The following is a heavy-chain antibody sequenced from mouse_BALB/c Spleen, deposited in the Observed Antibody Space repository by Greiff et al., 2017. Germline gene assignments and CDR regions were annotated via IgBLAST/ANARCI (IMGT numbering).Heavy chain of an antibody. Sequence: EVMLVESGGGLVKPGGSLKLSCAASGFTFSSYAMSWVRQTPEKRLEWVASISSGGSTYYPDSVKGRFTISRDNARNILYLQMSSLRSEDTAMYYCARVVVLPDYWGQGTTLTVSS. CDR2: ISSGGST. J-gene: IGHJ2*01. CDR3: ARVVVLPDY. V-gene: IGHV5-6-5*01. CDR1: GFTFSSYA. D-gene: IGHD1-1*01.